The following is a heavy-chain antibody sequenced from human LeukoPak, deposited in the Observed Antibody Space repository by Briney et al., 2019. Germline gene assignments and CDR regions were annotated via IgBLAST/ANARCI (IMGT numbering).Heavy chain of an antibody. Sequence: GGSLRLSCAASGFTFSSYAMSWVRQAPGKGLEWVSAISGSGGSTYYADSVKGRFTISRDNSKNSLYLQMNSLRAEDTALYYCAKSDSSSWYRPFDYWGQGTLVTVSS. CDR3: AKSDSSSWYRPFDY. V-gene: IGHV3-23*01. CDR2: ISGSGGST. D-gene: IGHD6-13*01. CDR1: GFTFSSYA. J-gene: IGHJ4*02.